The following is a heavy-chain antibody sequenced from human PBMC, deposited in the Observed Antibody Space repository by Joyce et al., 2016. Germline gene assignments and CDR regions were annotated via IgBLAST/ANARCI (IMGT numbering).Heavy chain of an antibody. CDR2: IYYTGST. D-gene: IGHD6-6*01. J-gene: IGHJ2*01. V-gene: IGHV4-59*01. Sequence: QVQLQESGPGLVKPSETLSLTCTVSGDSINNYYWSWIRQPPGKGLEWIGYIYYTGSTNYNPSRTSRVTISVDMSKNQFSLKLNSVTAADTAVYYCARNTPEYSRSYYWYPDLWGRGSLVAVSS. CDR3: ARNTPEYSRSYYWYPDL. CDR1: GDSINNYY.